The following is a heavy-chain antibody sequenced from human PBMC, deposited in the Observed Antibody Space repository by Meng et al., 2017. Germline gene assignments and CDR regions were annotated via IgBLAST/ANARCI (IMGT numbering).Heavy chain of an antibody. CDR3: AKDEGGGYYGIEY. Sequence: GESLKISCAASGFTFDDYAMHWVRQAPGKGLEWVSLISWDGGSTYYADSVKGRFTISRDNSKNSLYLQMNSLRAEDTALYYCAKDEGGGYYGIEYWGQGTLVTVSS. D-gene: IGHD1-26*01. J-gene: IGHJ4*02. V-gene: IGHV3-43D*03. CDR1: GFTFDDYA. CDR2: ISWDGGST.